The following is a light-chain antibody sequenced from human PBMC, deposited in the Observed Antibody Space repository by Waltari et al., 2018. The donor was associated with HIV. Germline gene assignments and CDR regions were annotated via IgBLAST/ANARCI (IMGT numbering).Light chain of an antibody. CDR3: NSYAGSNNWV. Sequence: SALPQPPSASGSPGQSVTISCTGTSRDVGGYIYVPWYQQHPGKAPKLMIYEVNQRPSGVPDRFSGSKSGNTASLTVSGLQADDEADYYCNSYAGSNNWVFGGGTKLTVL. J-gene: IGLJ3*02. CDR2: EVN. CDR1: SRDVGGYIY. V-gene: IGLV2-8*01.